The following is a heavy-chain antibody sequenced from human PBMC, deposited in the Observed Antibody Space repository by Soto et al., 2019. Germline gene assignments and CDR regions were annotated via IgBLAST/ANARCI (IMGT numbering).Heavy chain of an antibody. D-gene: IGHD3-10*01. CDR1: GFTFSDYA. CDR3: AKDKKTGSGSYKYYYFYYGMDV. J-gene: IGHJ6*02. Sequence: PVGSLRLSCVASGFTFSDYAITWVRQAPGKGLEWVSTISGNGETTYYADSVKGRFSISRDNSKSALHLQMNSLRAEDTAVYYCAKDKKTGSGSYKYYYFYYGMDVWGQGTAVTVSS. CDR2: ISGNGETT. V-gene: IGHV3-23*01.